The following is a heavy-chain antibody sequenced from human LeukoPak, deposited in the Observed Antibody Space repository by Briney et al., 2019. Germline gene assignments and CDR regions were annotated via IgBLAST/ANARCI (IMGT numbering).Heavy chain of an antibody. CDR3: ARDNKYSLGAFDI. Sequence: GGSLRLSCAASGFTFSSYEMNWVRQAPGKGLGWVSYISSSGSTIYYADSVKGRFTISRDNAKNSLYLQMNSLRAEDTAVYYCARDNKYSLGAFDIWGQGTMVTVSS. CDR2: ISSSGSTI. J-gene: IGHJ3*02. D-gene: IGHD5-18*01. V-gene: IGHV3-48*03. CDR1: GFTFSSYE.